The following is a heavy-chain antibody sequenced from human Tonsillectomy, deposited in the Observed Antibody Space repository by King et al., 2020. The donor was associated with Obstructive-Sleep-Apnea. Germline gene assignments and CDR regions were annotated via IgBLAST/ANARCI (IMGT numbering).Heavy chain of an antibody. Sequence: VQLVESGGGLVQPGGSLRLSCAASGFTFSSYSMNWVRQAPGKGLEWVSYISSSSSTIYYADSVKGRFTISRDNAKNSLYLQMNSLRAEDTAVYYCARGQLRYFDWFEGDAFDIWGQGTMVTVSS. CDR2: ISSSSSTI. J-gene: IGHJ3*02. CDR3: ARGQLRYFDWFEGDAFDI. D-gene: IGHD3-9*01. V-gene: IGHV3-48*04. CDR1: GFTFSSYS.